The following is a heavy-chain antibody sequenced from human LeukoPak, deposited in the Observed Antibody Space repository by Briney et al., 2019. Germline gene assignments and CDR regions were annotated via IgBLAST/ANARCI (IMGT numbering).Heavy chain of an antibody. J-gene: IGHJ5*02. D-gene: IGHD3-3*01. V-gene: IGHV4-4*07. Sequence: SETLSLTCTVSGGSISSYYWSWIRQPAGKGLEWIGRIYTSGSTNYHPSLKSRVTMSVDTSKTQFPLKLTSVTAADTAVYYCARAGHYDFWSGYYWFAPWGQGTLVTVSS. CDR2: IYTSGST. CDR3: ARAGHYDFWSGYYWFAP. CDR1: GGSISSYY.